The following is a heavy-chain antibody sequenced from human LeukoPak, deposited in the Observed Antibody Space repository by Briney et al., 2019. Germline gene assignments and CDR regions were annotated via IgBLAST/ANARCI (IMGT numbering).Heavy chain of an antibody. CDR2: IYYSGST. CDR3: ARGGRDYGDSYYFDY. D-gene: IGHD4-17*01. Sequence: PSETLSLTCTVSGGSISSGGYYWSWIRQHPGKGLEWIGYIYYSGSTYYNPSLKSRVTISVDTSKNQFSLKLSSVTAADTAVYYCARGGRDYGDSYYFDYWGQGTLVTVSS. CDR1: GGSISSGGYY. V-gene: IGHV4-31*03. J-gene: IGHJ4*02.